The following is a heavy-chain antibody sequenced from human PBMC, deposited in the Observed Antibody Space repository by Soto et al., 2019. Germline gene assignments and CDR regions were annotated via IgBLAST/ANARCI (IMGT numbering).Heavy chain of an antibody. D-gene: IGHD2-15*01. CDR1: GYTFTSYG. J-gene: IGHJ6*04. CDR2: ISAYNGNT. Sequence: ASVKVSCKASGYTFTSYGISCVRQAPGQGLEWMGWISAYNGNTNYAQKLQGRVTMTTDTSTSTAYMELRSLRSDDSAVYYCARHGYCCGGSCTGTKLHYYYYGMDVWGKGTTVTVSS. V-gene: IGHV1-18*01. CDR3: ARHGYCCGGSCTGTKLHYYYYGMDV.